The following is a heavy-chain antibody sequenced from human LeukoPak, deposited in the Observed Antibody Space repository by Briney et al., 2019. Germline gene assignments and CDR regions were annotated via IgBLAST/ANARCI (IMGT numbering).Heavy chain of an antibody. Sequence: GGSLRLSCAASGFTFSKYWMSWVRQAPGKGLEWVSSISSGSSYIHYADSVKGRFTISRDNAKNSLYLQMNSLRAEDTAVYFCASYSAATTRLYYYYMDVWGKGTTVTVSS. CDR1: GFTFSKYW. CDR2: ISSGSSYI. CDR3: ASYSAATTRLYYYYMDV. J-gene: IGHJ6*03. V-gene: IGHV3-21*01. D-gene: IGHD1-26*01.